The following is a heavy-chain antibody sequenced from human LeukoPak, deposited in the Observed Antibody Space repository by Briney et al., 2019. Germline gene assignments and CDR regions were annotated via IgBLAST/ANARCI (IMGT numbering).Heavy chain of an antibody. J-gene: IGHJ4*02. CDR2: IKQDGSEK. CDR3: AREGSGSYYLAKMIFDY. V-gene: IGHV3-7*01. CDR1: GFTFSSYS. Sequence: PGGSLRLSCAASGFTFSSYSMNWVRQAPGKGLEWVANIKQDGSEKYYVDSVKGRFTISRDNAKNSLYLQMNSLRVEDTAVYYCAREGSGSYYLAKMIFDYWGQGTLATVSS. D-gene: IGHD3-10*01.